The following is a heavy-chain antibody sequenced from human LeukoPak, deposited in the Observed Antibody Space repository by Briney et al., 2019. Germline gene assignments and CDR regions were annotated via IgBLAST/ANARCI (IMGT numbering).Heavy chain of an antibody. CDR2: ISGSGDSK. J-gene: IGHJ4*02. CDR1: GFTFTSFA. D-gene: IGHD3-10*01. V-gene: IGHV3-23*01. Sequence: QAGGSLRLSCAASGFTFTSFAMSWVRQAPGEGLEWVSVISGSGDSKHYADSVKGRFTISRDNSKNTLYLQMSSLRADDTAVYYCAKNIYGSGNYYNGIDYWGQGTLVAVSS. CDR3: AKNIYGSGNYYNGIDY.